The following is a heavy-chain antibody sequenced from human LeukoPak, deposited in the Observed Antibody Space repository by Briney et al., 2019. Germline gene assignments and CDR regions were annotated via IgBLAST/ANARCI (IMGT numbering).Heavy chain of an antibody. D-gene: IGHD6-13*01. CDR1: GFTFSSYA. J-gene: IGHJ4*02. V-gene: IGHV3-23*01. CDR3: ARGPSTSWYLD. CDR2: ISGSGGST. Sequence: GGSLRLSCAASGFTFSSYAMSWVRQAPGKGLEWVSAISGSGGSTNYADSVKGRFTVSRGNSKNTLCLQMDSLRAEDTAVYYCARGPSTSWYLDWGQGTLVTVSS.